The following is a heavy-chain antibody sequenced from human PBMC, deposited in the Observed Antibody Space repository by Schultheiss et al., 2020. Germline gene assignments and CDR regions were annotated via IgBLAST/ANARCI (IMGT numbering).Heavy chain of an antibody. J-gene: IGHJ6*02. Sequence: GGSLRLSCAASGFTFFTYAMTWVRQAPGKGLEWVSVIGASGDNINYADSVKGRFTISRDNSKNTLYLQMSSLRAEDTAVYYCVRVDIVATTGRSYYGMDVWGQGTTVTVSS. CDR2: IGASGDNI. D-gene: IGHD5-12*01. CDR1: GFTFFTYA. V-gene: IGHV3-23*01. CDR3: VRVDIVATTGRSYYGMDV.